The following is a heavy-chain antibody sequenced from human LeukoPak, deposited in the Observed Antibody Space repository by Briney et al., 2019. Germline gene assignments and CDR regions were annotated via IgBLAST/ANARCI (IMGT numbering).Heavy chain of an antibody. CDR1: GGTFSSYA. CDR2: IIPIFGTA. J-gene: IGHJ5*02. CDR3: ARDRVTISGVVSGWFDP. D-gene: IGHD3-3*01. Sequence: SVKVSCKASGGTFSSYAISWVRQAPGQRLEWMGGIIPIFGTANYAQKFQGRVTITTDESTNTAYVELSSLRSEDTAVYYCARDRVTISGVVSGWFDPWGQGTLVTVSS. V-gene: IGHV1-69*05.